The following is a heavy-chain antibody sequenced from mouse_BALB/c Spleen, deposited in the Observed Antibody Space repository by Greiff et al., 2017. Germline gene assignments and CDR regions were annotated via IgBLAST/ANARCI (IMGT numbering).Heavy chain of an antibody. CDR1: GYTFTSYD. CDR3: LSSPYYFDY. D-gene: IGHD1-1*01. CDR2: IFPGDGST. J-gene: IGHJ2*01. V-gene: IGHV1-85*01. Sequence: VKLVESGAELVKPGASVKLSCKASGYTFTSYDINWVRQRPEQGLEWIGWIFPGDGSTKYNEKFKSKATLTVDKSSSTAYMQLSSLTSEDSAVYYCLSSPYYFDYWGQGTTLTVSS.